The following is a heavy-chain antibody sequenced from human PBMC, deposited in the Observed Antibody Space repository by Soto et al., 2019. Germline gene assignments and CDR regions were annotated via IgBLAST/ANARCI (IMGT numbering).Heavy chain of an antibody. V-gene: IGHV1-69*01. CDR1: GGTFSSYA. D-gene: IGHD2-2*02. CDR2: IIPIFGTA. CDR3: ARDIVVVPAAILVGWFDP. J-gene: IGHJ5*02. Sequence: QVQLVQSGAEVKKPGSSVKVSCKASGGTFSSYAISWVRQAPGQGLEWMGGIIPIFGTANYAQKFQGRVTITADEATRTGYMELSSLRSEDTAVYYCARDIVVVPAAILVGWFDPWGQGTLVTVSS.